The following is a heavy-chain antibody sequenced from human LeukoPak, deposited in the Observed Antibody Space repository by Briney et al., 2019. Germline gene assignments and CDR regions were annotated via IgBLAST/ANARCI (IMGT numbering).Heavy chain of an antibody. V-gene: IGHV3-64D*06. D-gene: IGHD5-18*01. CDR2: ISSNGGST. CDR3: VKDIGLAHGQLGYYGMDV. Sequence: GGSLRLSCSASGFTFSSYAMHWVRQAPGKGLEYVSAISSNGGSTYYADSVKGRFTISRDNSKNTLYLQMSSLRAEDTAVYYCVKDIGLAHGQLGYYGMDVWGQGTTVTVSS. J-gene: IGHJ6*02. CDR1: GFTFSSYA.